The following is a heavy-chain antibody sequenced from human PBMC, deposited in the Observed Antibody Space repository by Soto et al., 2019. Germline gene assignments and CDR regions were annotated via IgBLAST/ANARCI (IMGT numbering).Heavy chain of an antibody. J-gene: IGHJ6*02. D-gene: IGHD6-19*01. Sequence: SETLSLTCTVSGGSISSYYWSWIRQPPGKGLEWIGYIYYSGSTNYNPSLKSRVTISVDTSKNQFSLELSSVTAADTAVYYCAXEQKNWLGYYYYYGMDVWGQGTTVTVSS. CDR1: GGSISSYY. CDR2: IYYSGST. V-gene: IGHV4-59*01. CDR3: AXEQKNWLGYYYYYGMDV.